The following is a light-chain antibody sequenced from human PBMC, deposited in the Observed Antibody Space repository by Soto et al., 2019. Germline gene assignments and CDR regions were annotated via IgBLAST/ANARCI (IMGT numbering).Light chain of an antibody. Sequence: QAVVTQEPSLTVSPGGTVTLTCGSCTGAVTSGHYPYWFQQKPGQAPRTLIYDTSNKHSWTPARFSGSLLGGKAALTLSGAQPEDEADYYCLLGYSDGRRVFGGGTKLTVL. CDR2: DTS. CDR1: TGAVTSGHY. J-gene: IGLJ2*01. CDR3: LLGYSDGRRV. V-gene: IGLV7-46*01.